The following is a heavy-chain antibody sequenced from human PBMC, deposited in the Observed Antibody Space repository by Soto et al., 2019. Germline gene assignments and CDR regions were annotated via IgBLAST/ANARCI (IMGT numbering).Heavy chain of an antibody. J-gene: IGHJ5*02. Sequence: EVQLLESGGGLVQPGGSLRLSCAASGFTFSRHAISWVRQAPGKGLEWVSAISGSGGSTYYADSVRRRFTISRDNSKNTLYLQMNSLRAEDTAVYYCAKVGYYDFWGVAKNWFDPWGQGTLVTVSS. V-gene: IGHV3-23*01. CDR3: AKVGYYDFWGVAKNWFDP. D-gene: IGHD3-3*01. CDR1: GFTFSRHA. CDR2: ISGSGGST.